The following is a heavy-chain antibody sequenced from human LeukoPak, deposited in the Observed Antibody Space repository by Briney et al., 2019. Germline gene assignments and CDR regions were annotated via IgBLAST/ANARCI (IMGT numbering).Heavy chain of an antibody. CDR1: GYTFTSYD. CDR2: MNPNSRNT. J-gene: IGHJ4*02. Sequence: EASVKVSCKASGYTFTSYDINWVRQATGQGLEWMGWMNPNSRNTGYAQKFQGRVTMTRNTSISTAYMELSSLRSEDTAVYYCAREVHCVYCSSTSCYGIPDYWGQGTLVTVSS. V-gene: IGHV1-8*01. D-gene: IGHD2-2*01. CDR3: AREVHCVYCSSTSCYGIPDY.